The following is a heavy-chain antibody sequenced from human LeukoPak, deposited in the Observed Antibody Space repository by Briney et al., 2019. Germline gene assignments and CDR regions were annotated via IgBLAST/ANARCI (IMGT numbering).Heavy chain of an antibody. CDR1: GFTFSSYS. CDR3: ARADSSGYSRSY. J-gene: IGHJ4*02. CDR2: ISSGSSTI. D-gene: IGHD3-22*01. V-gene: IGHV3-48*01. Sequence: GGSLRLSCAASGFTFSSYSMNWVRQAPGKGLEWVSYISSGSSTIYYADSVKGRFTISRDNAKNSLYLQMNSLRAEDTAVYYCARADSSGYSRSYWGQGTLVTVSS.